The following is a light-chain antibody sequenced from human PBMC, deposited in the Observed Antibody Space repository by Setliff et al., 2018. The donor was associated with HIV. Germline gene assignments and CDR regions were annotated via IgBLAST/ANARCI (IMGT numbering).Light chain of an antibody. CDR1: SSDVGGYKY. CDR2: DVN. CDR3: SSYTRSSTF. V-gene: IGLV2-14*03. Sequence: QSVLAQPASVSGSPGQSITIPCTGDSSDVGGYKYVSWYQQHSGNAPKFMIFDVNNRPSGVSNRFSGSKSGNTASLTISELQAEDEADYYCSSYTRSSTFFGTGTKVTVL. J-gene: IGLJ1*01.